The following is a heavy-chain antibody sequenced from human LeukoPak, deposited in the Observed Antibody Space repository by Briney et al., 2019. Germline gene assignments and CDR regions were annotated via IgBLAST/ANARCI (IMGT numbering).Heavy chain of an antibody. V-gene: IGHV3-20*04. CDR3: ARDSQYYYGSGSYSRYYYYYMDV. D-gene: IGHD3-10*01. Sequence: GGSLRLSCAASGFNFDDYGMSWVRQAPGKGLEWVSGINWNGGSTGYADSVKGRFTISRDNAKNSLYLQMNSLRAEDTAVYYCARDSQYYYGSGSYSRYYYYYMDVWGKGTTVTISS. CDR1: GFNFDDYG. J-gene: IGHJ6*03. CDR2: INWNGGST.